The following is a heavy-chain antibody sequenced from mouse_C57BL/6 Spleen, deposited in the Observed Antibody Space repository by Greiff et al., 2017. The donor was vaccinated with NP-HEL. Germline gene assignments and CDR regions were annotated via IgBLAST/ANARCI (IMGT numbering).Heavy chain of an antibody. CDR1: GYTFISYW. V-gene: IGHV1-53*01. D-gene: IGHD4-1*01. CDR2: INPSNGGT. Sequence: VQLQQPGPELVKPGASVKLSCKASGYTFISYWMHWVKQRPGQGLEWIGNINPSNGGTNYNEKFKSKATLTVDKSSSTAYMQLSSLTSEDSAVYYCARSENWAVGFDYWGQGTTLTVSS. CDR3: ARSENWAVGFDY. J-gene: IGHJ2*01.